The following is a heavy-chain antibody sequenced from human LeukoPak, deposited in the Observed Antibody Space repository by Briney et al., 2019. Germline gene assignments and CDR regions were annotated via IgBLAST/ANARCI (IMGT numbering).Heavy chain of an antibody. Sequence: RASVKVSCKASGYTFTSYGISWVRQAPGQGLEWMGWISAYNGNTNYAQKLQGRVTMTTDTSTSTAYMELRSLRSDDTAVYYCARVPPYDFWSGYYTAGYYYYMDVWGKGTTVTVSS. D-gene: IGHD3-3*01. CDR2: ISAYNGNT. CDR3: ARVPPYDFWSGYYTAGYYYYMDV. V-gene: IGHV1-18*01. CDR1: GYTFTSYG. J-gene: IGHJ6*03.